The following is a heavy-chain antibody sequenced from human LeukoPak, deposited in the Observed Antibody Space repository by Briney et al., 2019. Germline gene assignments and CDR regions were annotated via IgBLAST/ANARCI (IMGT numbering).Heavy chain of an antibody. J-gene: IGHJ3*02. V-gene: IGHV4-30-2*01. D-gene: IGHD1-26*01. CDR2: IYHSGRT. CDR1: GGSISSGGYY. Sequence: SQTLSLTCTVSGGSISSGGYYWRWIRQPPGRGLEWIGYIYHSGRTYYNPSLKSRVSISVDRSRNQFSLKLSSVTAADTAVYYCARDDSIVGASGAFDIWGQGTMVTVSS. CDR3: ARDDSIVGASGAFDI.